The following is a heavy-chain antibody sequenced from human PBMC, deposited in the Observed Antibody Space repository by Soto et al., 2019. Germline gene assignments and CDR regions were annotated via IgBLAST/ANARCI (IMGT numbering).Heavy chain of an antibody. CDR3: AKDLPLMDQVDTAMVTPGVY. D-gene: IGHD5-18*01. J-gene: IGHJ4*02. CDR1: GFTFSSYG. CDR2: ISYDGSNK. Sequence: QVQLVESGGGVVQPGRSLRLSCAASGFTFSSYGMHWVRQAPGKGLAWVAVISYDGSNKYYADSVTGRFTISRDNSKNTLYLKMNRLRSEDTAVYYCAKDLPLMDQVDTAMVTPGVYWGQGTLVTVAS. V-gene: IGHV3-30*18.